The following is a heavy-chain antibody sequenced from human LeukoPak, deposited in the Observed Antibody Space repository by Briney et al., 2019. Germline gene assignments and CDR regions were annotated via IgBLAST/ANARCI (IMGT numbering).Heavy chain of an antibody. V-gene: IGHV3-20*04. CDR1: GFTFDDYG. J-gene: IGHJ6*03. D-gene: IGHD6-13*01. CDR2: INWNGGST. Sequence: GGSLRLSCAASGFTFDDYGMSWVRHAPGKGLEWVSGINWNGGSTVYADSVKGRFTISRDNAKNSLYLQMNSLRAEDTALYYCARIKEGYSSSWYRSDYYYYMDVWGKGTTVTISS. CDR3: ARIKEGYSSSWYRSDYYYYMDV.